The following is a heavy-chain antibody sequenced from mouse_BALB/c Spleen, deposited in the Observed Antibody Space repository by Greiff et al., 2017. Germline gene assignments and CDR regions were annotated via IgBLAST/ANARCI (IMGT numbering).Heavy chain of an antibody. J-gene: IGHJ3*01. V-gene: IGHV3-8*02. CDR1: GDSITSGY. Sequence: EVKLMESGPSLVKPSQTLSLTCSVTGDSITSGYWNWIRKFPGNKLEYMGYISYSGSTYYNPSLKSRISITRDTSKNQYYLQLNSVTTEDTATYYCARGYYGSSYVWAYWGQGTLVTVSA. D-gene: IGHD1-1*01. CDR3: ARGYYGSSYVWAY. CDR2: ISYSGST.